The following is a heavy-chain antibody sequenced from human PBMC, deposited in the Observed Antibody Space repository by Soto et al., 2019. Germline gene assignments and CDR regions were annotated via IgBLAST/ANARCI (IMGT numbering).Heavy chain of an antibody. CDR1: GGSISSGGYY. Sequence: SETLSLTCTVSGGSISSGGYYWSWIRQHPGKGLEWIGYIYYSGSTYYNPSLKSRVTISVDTSKNQFSLKLSSVTAADTAVYYCARSAGNYYDSSGYLRPYYYYGMDVWGQGTTVTV. CDR3: ARSAGNYYDSSGYLRPYYYYGMDV. CDR2: IYYSGST. V-gene: IGHV4-31*03. D-gene: IGHD3-22*01. J-gene: IGHJ6*02.